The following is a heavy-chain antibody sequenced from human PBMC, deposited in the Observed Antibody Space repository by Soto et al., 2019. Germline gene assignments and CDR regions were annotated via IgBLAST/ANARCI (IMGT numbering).Heavy chain of an antibody. CDR1: GFTFKDSA. D-gene: IGHD3-22*01. Sequence: QVQVVESGGGVVQPGRSLRLSCVASGFTFKDSAVHWVRQAPGKGLEWVALMTDGARTKVYADSVKRRFTISGDSSKDTVYLQMDGLTTYDTAVYHCAKEERGSGWGAFDHWCQGTMVTVSS. J-gene: IGHJ3*01. V-gene: IGHV3-30*18. CDR2: MTDGARTK. CDR3: AKEERGSGWGAFDH.